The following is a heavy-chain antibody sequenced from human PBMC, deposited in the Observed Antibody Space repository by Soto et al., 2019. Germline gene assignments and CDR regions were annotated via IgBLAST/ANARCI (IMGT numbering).Heavy chain of an antibody. CDR1: GFTFSSYA. J-gene: IGHJ6*02. Sequence: GGSRRLSWAASGFTFSSYAMSWVRQAPGKGLEWVSAISGSGGSTYYADSVKGRFTISRDNSKNTLYLQMNSLRAEDTAVYYCAKVGRHCSSTSCYYYYYYGMDVWGQGTTVTVSS. CDR2: ISGSGGST. D-gene: IGHD2-2*01. V-gene: IGHV3-23*01. CDR3: AKVGRHCSSTSCYYYYYYGMDV.